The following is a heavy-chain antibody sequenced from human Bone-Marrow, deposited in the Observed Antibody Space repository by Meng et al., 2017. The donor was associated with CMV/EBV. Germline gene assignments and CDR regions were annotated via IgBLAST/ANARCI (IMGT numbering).Heavy chain of an antibody. Sequence: VCGGSISSNNWWSWVRQSPEKGLEWIGEIYHSGTTNYNPSLKSRVTISVDKSQNQLSLRLSSVTAADTAVYYCARDLGTAGRPADSWGQGTLVTVSS. CDR2: IYHSGTT. D-gene: IGHD6-6*01. CDR1: GGSISSNNW. J-gene: IGHJ4*02. V-gene: IGHV4-4*02. CDR3: ARDLGTAGRPADS.